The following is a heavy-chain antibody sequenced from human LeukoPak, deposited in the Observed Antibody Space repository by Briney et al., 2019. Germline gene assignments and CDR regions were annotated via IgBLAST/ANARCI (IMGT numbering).Heavy chain of an antibody. Sequence: ASVKVSCKASGGTFSSYAISWVRQAPGQGLEWMGRIIPILGIANYAQKFQGRVTITADKSTSTAYMELSSLRSEDTAVYYCAGAKDYYDSSGYYPFDYWGQGTLVTVSS. D-gene: IGHD3-22*01. J-gene: IGHJ4*02. CDR1: GGTFSSYA. CDR3: AGAKDYYDSSGYYPFDY. CDR2: IIPILGIA. V-gene: IGHV1-69*04.